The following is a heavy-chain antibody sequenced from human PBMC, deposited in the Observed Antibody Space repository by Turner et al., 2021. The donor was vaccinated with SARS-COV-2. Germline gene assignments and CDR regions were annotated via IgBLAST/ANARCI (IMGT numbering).Heavy chain of an antibody. CDR3: ARHQGSASGYDHGMNV. J-gene: IGHJ6*02. CDR1: GGSISSKS. V-gene: IGHV4-59*08. CDR2: FYKVGTI. Sequence: QVQLQESGPGLVKPSETLSLTCTVSGGSISSKSWSRVRQSPGKGLEWIGYFYKVGTIDYNPALRSRVTISVDTSKNQLSLKLSYVTAADTAVYYCARHQGSASGYDHGMNVWGQGTAVIVSS. D-gene: IGHD1-26*01.